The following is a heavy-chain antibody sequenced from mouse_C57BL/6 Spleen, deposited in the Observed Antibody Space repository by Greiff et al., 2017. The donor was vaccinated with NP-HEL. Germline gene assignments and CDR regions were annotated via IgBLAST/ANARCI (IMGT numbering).Heavy chain of an antibody. J-gene: IGHJ2*01. D-gene: IGHD2-12*01. Sequence: EVQLQQSGPELVKPGASVKISCKASGYTFTDYYMNWVKQSHGKSLEWIGDINPNNGGTSYNQKFKGKATLTVDKSSSTAYMELRSLTSEDSAVYYCARGHPLRRYFDYWGQGTTLTVSS. V-gene: IGHV1-26*01. CDR3: ARGHPLRRYFDY. CDR2: INPNNGGT. CDR1: GYTFTDYY.